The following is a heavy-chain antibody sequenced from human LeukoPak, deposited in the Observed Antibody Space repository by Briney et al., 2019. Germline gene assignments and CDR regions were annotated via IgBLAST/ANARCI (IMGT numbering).Heavy chain of an antibody. CDR2: ISSSSSTI. V-gene: IGHV3-48*04. J-gene: IGHJ4*02. CDR1: GFTFSSYS. D-gene: IGHD1-26*01. Sequence: GGSLRPSCAASGFTFSSYSMNWVRQAPGEGLEWVSFISSSSSTIYYADSVKGRFTISRDNAKNSLYLQMNSLRAEDTAVYYCARDRGGSYSAIDYWGQGTLVTVSS. CDR3: ARDRGGSYSAIDY.